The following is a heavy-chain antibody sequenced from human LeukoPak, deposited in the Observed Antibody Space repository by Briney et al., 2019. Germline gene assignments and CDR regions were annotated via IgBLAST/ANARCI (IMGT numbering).Heavy chain of an antibody. J-gene: IGHJ6*02. D-gene: IGHD6-13*01. CDR2: ISGSGGST. CDR3: AKEQQQLVDYSYGMAV. V-gene: IGHV3-23*01. CDR1: GFTFSSYA. Sequence: PGGSLRLSCAASGFTFSSYAMSWVRQAPGKGLEWVSAISGSGGSTYYADSVKGRFTISRDNSKNTLYLQMNSLRAEDTAVYYCAKEQQQLVDYSYGMAVWGQGTTVTVSS.